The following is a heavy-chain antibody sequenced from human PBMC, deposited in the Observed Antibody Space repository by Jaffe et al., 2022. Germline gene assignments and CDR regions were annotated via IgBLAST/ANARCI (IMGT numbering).Heavy chain of an antibody. CDR1: GFTFSSYA. CDR3: AKDPLWFREFPVWFDP. J-gene: IGHJ5*02. Sequence: EVQLLESGGGLVQPGGSLRLSCAASGFTFSSYAMSWVRQAPGKGLEWVSAISGSGGSTYYADSVKGRFTISRDNSKNTLYLQMNSLRAEDTAVYYCAKDPLWFREFPVWFDPWGQGTLVTVSS. V-gene: IGHV3-23*01. CDR2: ISGSGGST. D-gene: IGHD3-10*01.